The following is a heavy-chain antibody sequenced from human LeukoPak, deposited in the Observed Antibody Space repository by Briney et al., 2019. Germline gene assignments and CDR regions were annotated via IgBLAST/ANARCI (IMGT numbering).Heavy chain of an antibody. CDR3: ARAYCSSTSCYRYEHFDY. CDR2: IYPGDSDT. D-gene: IGHD2-2*01. CDR1: GYSFTSYW. Sequence: GESLKISCKGSGYSFTSYWIGWVRQMPGKGLEWMGIIYPGDSDTRYSPSFQGQVTISADKSISTAYLQWSSLKASDTAMYYCARAYCSSTSCYRYEHFDYWGQGTLVTVSS. J-gene: IGHJ4*02. V-gene: IGHV5-51*01.